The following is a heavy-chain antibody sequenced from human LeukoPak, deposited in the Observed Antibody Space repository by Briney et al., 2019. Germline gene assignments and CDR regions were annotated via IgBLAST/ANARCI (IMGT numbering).Heavy chain of an antibody. CDR1: GFTSSDHG. V-gene: IGHV3-33*01. CDR3: ARDSYGGNSEIDY. J-gene: IGHJ4*02. D-gene: IGHD4-23*01. Sequence: GRSLRLSCATSGFTSSDHGMHWVRQAPGKGLEWVAVIWYDGSSRYYTHSVKGRFTISSDNSKNTVYLQMNSLRAEDTAVYYYARDSYGGNSEIDYWGQGTLVTVSS. CDR2: IWYDGSSR.